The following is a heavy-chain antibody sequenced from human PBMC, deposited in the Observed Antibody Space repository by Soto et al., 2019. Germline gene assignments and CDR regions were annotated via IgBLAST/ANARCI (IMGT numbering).Heavy chain of an antibody. CDR3: ARGGSSSWYGFYFFDN. CDR1: GGSMSSYF. V-gene: IGHV4-59*12. D-gene: IGHD6-13*01. Sequence: PSETLSLTCTVSGGSMSSYFWSWIRQPPGRGLEWIGYISDSGSTNYKTSLKSRVTISVDTSKNQFSLKVTSVTAADTVVYYCARGGSSSWYGFYFFDNWGQGTTVTVSS. CDR2: ISDSGST. J-gene: IGHJ4*03.